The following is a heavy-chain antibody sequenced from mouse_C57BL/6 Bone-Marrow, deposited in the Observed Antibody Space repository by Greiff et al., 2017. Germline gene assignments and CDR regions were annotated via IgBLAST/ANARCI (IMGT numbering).Heavy chain of an antibody. V-gene: IGHV14-4*01. J-gene: IGHJ3*01. D-gene: IGHD1-1*01. CDR1: GFNIKDDY. CDR3: TVGYCGSSWGFAY. CDR2: IAPEDGDT. Sequence: VQLQQSGAELVRPGASVKLSCTASGFNIKDDYMHWVKQRPEQGLEWIGWIAPEDGDTEYASNFQGKVTITADTSSNTTYLQLSSLTSEDTAVYYCTVGYCGSSWGFAYWGQGTLVTVSA.